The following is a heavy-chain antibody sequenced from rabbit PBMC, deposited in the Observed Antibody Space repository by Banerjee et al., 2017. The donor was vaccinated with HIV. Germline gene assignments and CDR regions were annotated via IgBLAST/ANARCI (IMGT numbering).Heavy chain of an antibody. CDR1: GFTLSSYW. V-gene: IGHV1S45*01. CDR3: ARDLAGVIGWNFNL. D-gene: IGHD4-1*01. Sequence: QEQLEESGGDLVKPGASLTLTCTASGFTLSSYWLCWVRQAPGKGLEWIACIYAGSSGSTYYASWAKGRFTISKTSSTTVTLQMTSLTAADTATYFCARDLAGVIGWNFNLWGPGTLVTV. J-gene: IGHJ4*01. CDR2: IYAGSSGST.